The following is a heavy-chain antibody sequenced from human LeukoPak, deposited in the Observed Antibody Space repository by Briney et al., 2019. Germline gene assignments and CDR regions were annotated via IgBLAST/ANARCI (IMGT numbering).Heavy chain of an antibody. CDR1: GFTFSSYS. Sequence: HPGGSLRLSCAASGFTFSSYSMNWVRQAPGKGLEWVSYISSSSSTIYYADSVKGRFTISRDNAKNSLYLQMNSLRAEDTAVYYCARVSLAQNRDYWGQGTLVTVSS. V-gene: IGHV3-48*01. J-gene: IGHJ4*02. D-gene: IGHD1/OR15-1a*01. CDR2: ISSSSSTI. CDR3: ARVSLAQNRDY.